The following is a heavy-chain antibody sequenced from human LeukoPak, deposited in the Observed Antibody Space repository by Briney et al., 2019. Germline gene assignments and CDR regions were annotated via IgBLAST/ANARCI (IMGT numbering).Heavy chain of an antibody. V-gene: IGHV3-23*01. CDR3: TKCAQSYGNDAFDT. CDR2: IRGGGAGA. J-gene: IGHJ3*02. CDR1: AFTFSSFA. Sequence: GGSLRLSCAASAFTFSSFAMSWVRQAPGKGLEWGSYIRGGGAGALYADSVRGRFTISRDNSKSTLYLQMNSLRVEDTAVYYCTKCAQSYGNDAFDTWGPGTMVTVSS. D-gene: IGHD3-16*01.